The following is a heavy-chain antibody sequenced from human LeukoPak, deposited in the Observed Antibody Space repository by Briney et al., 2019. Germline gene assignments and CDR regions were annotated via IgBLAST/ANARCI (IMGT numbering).Heavy chain of an antibody. CDR2: INPSGGST. CDR1: GYTFTSYY. J-gene: IGHJ4*02. V-gene: IGHV1-46*01. CDR3: ARDRGTNWNYPKDFDY. Sequence: ASVKVSCKASGYTFTSYYMHWVRQAPGEGLEWLGIINPSGGSTSYAQKFQGRVTMTTDTSTSTAYMELRSLRSDDTAVYYCARDRGTNWNYPKDFDYWGQGTLVTVSS. D-gene: IGHD1-7*01.